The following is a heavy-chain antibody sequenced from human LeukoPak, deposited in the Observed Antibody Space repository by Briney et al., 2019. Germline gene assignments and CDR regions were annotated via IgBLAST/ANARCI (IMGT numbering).Heavy chain of an antibody. D-gene: IGHD1-26*01. CDR3: ARDQRNSGSYWS. CDR1: GYTFTSYD. J-gene: IGHJ4*02. CDR2: INPSGGST. V-gene: IGHV1-46*01. Sequence: ASVKVSCKASGYTFTSYDINWVRQAPGQGLEWMGIINPSGGSTSYAQKFQGRVTMTRDTSTSTVYMELSSLRSEDTAVYYCARDQRNSGSYWSWGQGTLVTVSS.